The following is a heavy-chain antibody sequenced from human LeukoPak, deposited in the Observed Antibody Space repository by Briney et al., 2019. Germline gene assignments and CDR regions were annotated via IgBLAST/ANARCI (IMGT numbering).Heavy chain of an antibody. CDR3: ATLNSFGYGSRPWAFDI. CDR1: GYTLTELS. CDR2: FDPEDGET. Sequence: ASVKVSCKVSGYTLTELSMHWVRQAPGKGLEWMGGFDPEDGETIYAQKFQGRVTMTEDTSTDTAYMELSSLRSEDTAVYYCATLNSFGYGSRPWAFDIWGQGTMVTVSS. D-gene: IGHD3-10*01. V-gene: IGHV1-24*01. J-gene: IGHJ3*02.